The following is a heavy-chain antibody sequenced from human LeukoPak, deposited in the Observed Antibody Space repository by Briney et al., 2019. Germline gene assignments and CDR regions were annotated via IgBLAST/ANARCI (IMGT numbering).Heavy chain of an antibody. CDR3: TAQYSGYVEAFDI. CDR1: GFTFSNAW. D-gene: IGHD5-12*01. Sequence: GGSLRLSCAASGFTFSNAWMSWVRQAPGKGLEWVGRIKTKTDGGTTAFAAPVKGRFTMSRDDSKNTLYLQMNSLKTEDTAMYYCTAQYSGYVEAFDIWGQGTRVTVSS. J-gene: IGHJ3*02. CDR2: IKTKTDGGTT. V-gene: IGHV3-15*01.